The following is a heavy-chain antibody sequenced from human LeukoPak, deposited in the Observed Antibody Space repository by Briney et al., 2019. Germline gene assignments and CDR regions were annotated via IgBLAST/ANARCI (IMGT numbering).Heavy chain of an antibody. D-gene: IGHD6-13*01. CDR1: GFTFSTYW. CDR3: AKDQPGGSWYNYFDY. V-gene: IGHV3-74*03. J-gene: IGHJ4*02. CDR2: INSDGSSA. Sequence: PGGSLRLSCAASGFTFSTYWMHWVRQAPGKGLVWVSHINSDGSSAAYADSVKGRFTISRDNAKKTLYLQMNSLRAEDTAVYYCAKDQPGGSWYNYFDYWGQGTLVTVSS.